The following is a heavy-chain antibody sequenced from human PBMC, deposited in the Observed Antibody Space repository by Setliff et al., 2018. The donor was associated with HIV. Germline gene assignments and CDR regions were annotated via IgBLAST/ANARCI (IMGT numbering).Heavy chain of an antibody. V-gene: IGHV4-39*01. J-gene: IGHJ2*01. CDR1: GVSISDTNYY. Sequence: SETLSLTCIVSGVSISDTNYYWGWIRQPPGKGLEWIGSVSYNGPTHHNPSLKSRVASFIDTSKNHFSLYLNSVTAADTAVYYCARHVSPEYSDYAHWYFDLWGRGTLGTAPQ. CDR2: VSYNGPT. D-gene: IGHD5-12*01. CDR3: ARHVSPEYSDYAHWYFDL.